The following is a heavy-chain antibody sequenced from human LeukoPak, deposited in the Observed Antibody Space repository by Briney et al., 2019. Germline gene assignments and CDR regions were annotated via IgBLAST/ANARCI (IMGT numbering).Heavy chain of an antibody. CDR1: GGSISSYY. Sequence: SETLSLTCTVSGGSISSYYWSWIRQPPGKGLEWIGYIYYSGSTNYNPSLKSRVTISVDTSKNQFSLKLSSVTAADTAVYYCASLSLSYSDERWDAFDIWGQGTMVTVSS. D-gene: IGHD4-17*01. J-gene: IGHJ3*02. CDR2: IYYSGST. CDR3: ASLSLSYSDERWDAFDI. V-gene: IGHV4-59*01.